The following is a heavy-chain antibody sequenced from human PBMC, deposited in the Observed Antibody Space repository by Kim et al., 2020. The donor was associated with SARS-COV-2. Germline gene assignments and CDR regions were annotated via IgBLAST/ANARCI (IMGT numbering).Heavy chain of an antibody. Sequence: GSTNSNPSLKSRATISVDTSKNQFSLKLSSVTAADTAVYYCARGRNMDVWGQVTTVTVSS. CDR3: ARGRNMDV. CDR2: GST. V-gene: IGHV4-34*01. J-gene: IGHJ6*02.